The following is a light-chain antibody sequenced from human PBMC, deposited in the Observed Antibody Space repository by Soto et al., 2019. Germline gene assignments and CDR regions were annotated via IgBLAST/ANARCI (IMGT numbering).Light chain of an antibody. CDR3: QQLYSDPPWT. J-gene: IGKJ1*01. V-gene: IGKV1-9*01. CDR2: LAS. CDR1: QGIGPY. Sequence: IQLTQSPSSLSASVGDRVTITCRASQGIGPYLAWYQQIPGRPPKLLIYLASTLHTGVPSRFSGSGSGTDFTLTISNLQPEDFATYYCQQLYSDPPWTFGRGTKVEIK.